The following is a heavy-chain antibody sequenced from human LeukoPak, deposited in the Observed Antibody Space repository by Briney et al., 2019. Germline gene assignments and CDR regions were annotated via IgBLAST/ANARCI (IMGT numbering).Heavy chain of an antibody. J-gene: IGHJ5*02. D-gene: IGHD2-8*02. V-gene: IGHV3-7*01. CDR2: IKPDGNET. Sequence: GGSLILSFAAPGFTFGTYVMSSVHQAPGKVLEWVANIKPDGNETYYVASVEGQFTIYSDNAKKSLYLQMNSLSAEHTAVYSCARDLLEVAWGQGTMVTVSS. CDR1: GFTFGTYV. CDR3: ARDLLEVA.